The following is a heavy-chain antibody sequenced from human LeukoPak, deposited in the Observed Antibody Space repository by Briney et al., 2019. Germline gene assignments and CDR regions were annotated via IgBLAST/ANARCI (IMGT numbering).Heavy chain of an antibody. Sequence: PSETLSLTCTVSGGSISSSSYYWGWIRQPPGKGLEWIGSIYTSGSTNYNPSLKSRVTLSVDTSKNQFSLKLSSVTAADTAMYYCASDSFYDSGGYFYYWGQGTLVTVSS. CDR3: ASDSFYDSGGYFYY. CDR1: GGSISSSSYY. D-gene: IGHD3-22*01. V-gene: IGHV4-39*07. J-gene: IGHJ4*02. CDR2: IYTSGST.